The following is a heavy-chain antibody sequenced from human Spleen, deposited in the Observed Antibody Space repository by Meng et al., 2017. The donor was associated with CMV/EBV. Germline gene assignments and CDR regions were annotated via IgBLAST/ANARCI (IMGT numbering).Heavy chain of an antibody. CDR3: AKVHVDMATVTFGGFDY. CDR1: GFIFRTYG. D-gene: IGHD3-16*01. J-gene: IGHJ4*02. CDR2: IRYDGINK. V-gene: IGHV3-30*02. Sequence: GSLKISCAASGFIFRTYGMHWVRQAPGKGLEWVAFIRYDGINKYYGDSVEGRFTISRDNSENTVDLQMNSLRPEDTAVYYCAKVHVDMATVTFGGFDYWGQGALVTVSS.